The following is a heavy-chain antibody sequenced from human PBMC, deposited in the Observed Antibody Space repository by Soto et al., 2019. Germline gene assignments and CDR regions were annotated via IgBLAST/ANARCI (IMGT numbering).Heavy chain of an antibody. CDR3: ASGPDSYDISGYFEP. Sequence: SETLSLTCTVSGGSISSGGYFWSWIRQRPGKGLEWIGYMSYSGPNHCNPSLKSRATISVDTPENQFFLKLSSVTAADTAVYFCASGPDSYDISGYFEPWGQGTLVTVSS. CDR2: MSYSGPN. J-gene: IGHJ5*02. CDR1: GGSISSGGYF. V-gene: IGHV4-31*03. D-gene: IGHD3-22*01.